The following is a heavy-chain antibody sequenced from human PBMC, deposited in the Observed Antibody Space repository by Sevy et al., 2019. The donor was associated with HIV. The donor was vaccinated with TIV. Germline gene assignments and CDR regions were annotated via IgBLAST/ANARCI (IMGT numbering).Heavy chain of an antibody. Sequence: ASVKVSCKASGGTFSSYAISWVRLAPGQGLEWMGGIIPIFGTANYAQKFQGRVTITADESTSTAYMELSSLRSEDTAVYYCARARRDYGSGSYYKDYYYYGMDVWGQGTTVTVSS. D-gene: IGHD3-10*01. J-gene: IGHJ6*02. V-gene: IGHV1-69*13. CDR1: GGTFSSYA. CDR3: ARARRDYGSGSYYKDYYYYGMDV. CDR2: IIPIFGTA.